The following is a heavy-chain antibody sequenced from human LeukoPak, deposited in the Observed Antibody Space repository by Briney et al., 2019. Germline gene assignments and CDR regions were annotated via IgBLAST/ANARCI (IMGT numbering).Heavy chain of an antibody. V-gene: IGHV3-23*01. CDR3: AEGPGGY. CDR2: ISSSGATT. D-gene: IGHD3-16*01. Sequence: GGSLRLSCARSIFTFIFYAMIWVRQAPGQGLEWVSSISSSGATTHYADSVKGRFTVSRDNSKNTLYLQMNNLRGEDTGIYYCAEGPGGYWGQGTLVTVSS. CDR1: IFTFIFYA. J-gene: IGHJ4*02.